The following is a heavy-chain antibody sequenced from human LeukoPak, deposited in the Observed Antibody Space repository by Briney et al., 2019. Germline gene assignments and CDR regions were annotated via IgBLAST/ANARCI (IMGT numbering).Heavy chain of an antibody. D-gene: IGHD2-2*01. V-gene: IGHV3-23*01. CDR2: ISGSGGAT. J-gene: IGHJ6*03. CDR3: ARRFCGSSICYPGNMDV. Sequence: GGSLRLSCAASGFTFSSYAMSWVRQAPGKGLEWVSAISGSGGATYFADSVKGRFTISRDNSKNTLYLQMDNLRAEDTAVYYCARRFCGSSICYPGNMDVWGKGTTVTVSS. CDR1: GFTFSSYA.